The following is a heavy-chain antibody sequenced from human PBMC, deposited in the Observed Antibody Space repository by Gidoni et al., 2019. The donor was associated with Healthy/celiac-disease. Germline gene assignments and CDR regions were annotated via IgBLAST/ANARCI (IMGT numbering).Heavy chain of an antibody. CDR2: IWYDGSNK. Sequence: QVQPVESGGGVVQPGRSLRLSCAAPGFTFSSYGRHWVRQAPGKGLEWVAVIWYDGSNKYYADSVKGRFTISRDKSKNTLYLQMNSLRAEDTAVYYCAREGSSGGRLSGYYGMDVWGQGTTVTVSS. J-gene: IGHJ6*02. CDR1: GFTFSSYG. CDR3: AREGSSGGRLSGYYGMDV. V-gene: IGHV3-33*01. D-gene: IGHD3-16*01.